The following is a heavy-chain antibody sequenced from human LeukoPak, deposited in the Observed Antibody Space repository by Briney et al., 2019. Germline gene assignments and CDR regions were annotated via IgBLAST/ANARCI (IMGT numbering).Heavy chain of an antibody. Sequence: SETLSLTCAVYGGSFSGYYWSWLRQPRGEGLEWIGDINQSGSTTYNPSLKSRVTILVDTSKNQFSLELTSVTAADTAVYYCARDYGDSRNYNWFDLWGQGTLVTVSS. CDR1: GGSFSGYY. V-gene: IGHV4-34*01. CDR2: INQSGST. D-gene: IGHD4-17*01. J-gene: IGHJ5*02. CDR3: ARDYGDSRNYNWFDL.